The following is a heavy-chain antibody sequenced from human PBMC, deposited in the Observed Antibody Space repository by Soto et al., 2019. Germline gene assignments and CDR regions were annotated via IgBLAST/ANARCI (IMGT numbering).Heavy chain of an antibody. V-gene: IGHV4-39*01. J-gene: IGHJ4*02. CDR1: GGSISTSISSSNYY. D-gene: IGHD6-6*01. Sequence: QLQLQESGPGLVEPSETLSLTCTVSGGSISTSISSSNYYWGWIRQSPGKGLEWIGSIYHTGNTYYKPSLGSRVTISVDTSKNQFSLKLSSVTAADTAVYYCARRLSSQLVGVDHYYFDYWGQGTLVTVAS. CDR2: IYHTGNT. CDR3: ARRLSSQLVGVDHYYFDY.